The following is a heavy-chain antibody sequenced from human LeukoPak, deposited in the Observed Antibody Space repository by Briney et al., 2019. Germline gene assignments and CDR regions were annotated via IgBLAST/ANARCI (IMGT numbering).Heavy chain of an antibody. V-gene: IGHV1-8*01. CDR1: GYTFTSYD. J-gene: IGHJ6*02. CDR2: MNPNSGNT. Sequence: ASVKVSCKASGYTFTSYDINWVRQATGQGLEWMGWMNPNSGNTGYAQKFQGRVTMTRNTSISTAYMELSSLRSEDTAVYYRAKDRLRYFDWLLSPQLYYYYGMDVWGQGTTVTVSS. CDR3: AKDRLRYFDWLLSPQLYYYYGMDV. D-gene: IGHD3-9*01.